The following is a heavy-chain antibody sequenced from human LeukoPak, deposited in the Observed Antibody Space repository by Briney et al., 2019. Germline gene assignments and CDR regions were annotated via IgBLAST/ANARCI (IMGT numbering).Heavy chain of an antibody. D-gene: IGHD6-13*01. Sequence: GGSLRLSCAASGFTFSTYWMSWVRQAPGKGLEWVASIKQDGSDKYYVDSVKGRFTISRDNAKDSLYLQMNSLRAEDTAVYYCARDSDDRSWNGLFDYWGQGTLVTVSS. J-gene: IGHJ4*02. CDR3: ARDSDDRSWNGLFDY. V-gene: IGHV3-7*01. CDR1: GFTFSTYW. CDR2: IKQDGSDK.